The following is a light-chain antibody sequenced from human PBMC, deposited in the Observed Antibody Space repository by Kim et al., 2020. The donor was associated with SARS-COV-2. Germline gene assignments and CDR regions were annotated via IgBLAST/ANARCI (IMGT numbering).Light chain of an antibody. CDR3: RQYGISPPGMYT. V-gene: IGKV3-20*01. Sequence: ESVLTQSPATLSLSPGERATLSCWASETVAHNYLAWYQQTPGQAPSLLVYAASIRATGVPDRFSGSGSGTDFTLTISRLEPEDCAVYYCRQYGISPPGMYTFGQGTKREI. J-gene: IGKJ2*01. CDR2: AAS. CDR1: ETVAHNY.